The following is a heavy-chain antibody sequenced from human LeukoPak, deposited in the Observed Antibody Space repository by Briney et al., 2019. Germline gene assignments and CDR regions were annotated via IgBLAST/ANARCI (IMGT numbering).Heavy chain of an antibody. CDR3: ARDLQYQLLNAFDI. V-gene: IGHV4-38-2*02. J-gene: IGHJ3*02. CDR2: IYHSGST. CDR1: GYSISSGYY. Sequence: PSETLSLTCTVSGYSISSGYYWGWIRQPPGKGLEWIGSIYHSGSTYYNPSLKSRVTISVDTSKNQFSLKLSSVTAADTAVYYCARDLQYQLLNAFDIWGRGTMVTVSS. D-gene: IGHD2-2*01.